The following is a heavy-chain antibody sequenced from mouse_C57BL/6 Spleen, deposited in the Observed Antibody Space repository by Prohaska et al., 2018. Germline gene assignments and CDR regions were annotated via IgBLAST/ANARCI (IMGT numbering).Heavy chain of an antibody. V-gene: IGHV1-18*01. Sequence: HGKSLEWIGDINPNNGGTIYNQKFKGKATLTVDKSSSTAYMELRSLTSEDTAVYYCARGYYGSSYLSYWYFDVWGTGTTVTVSS. CDR2: INPNNGGT. CDR3: ARGYYGSSYLSYWYFDV. J-gene: IGHJ1*03. D-gene: IGHD1-1*01.